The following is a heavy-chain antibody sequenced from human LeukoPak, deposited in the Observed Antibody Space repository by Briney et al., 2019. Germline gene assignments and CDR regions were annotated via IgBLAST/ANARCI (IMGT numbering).Heavy chain of an antibody. D-gene: IGHD3-10*01. CDR3: ARGFGELSFDY. J-gene: IGHJ4*02. CDR2: IYSGGST. Sequence: GRSLRLSCAASGFTFSSYAMHWVRQAPGKGLEWVSVIYSGGSTYYADSVKGRFTISRDNSKNTLYLQMNSLRAEDTAVYYCARGFGELSFDYWGQGTLVTVSS. V-gene: IGHV3-53*01. CDR1: GFTFSSYA.